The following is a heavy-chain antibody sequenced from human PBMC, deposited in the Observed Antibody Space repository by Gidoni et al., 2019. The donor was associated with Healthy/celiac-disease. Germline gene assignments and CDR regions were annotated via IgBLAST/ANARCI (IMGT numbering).Heavy chain of an antibody. CDR1: GYTFTSYG. CDR3: ARDGPDIVVVPAAILSAPDNWFDP. J-gene: IGHJ5*02. CDR2: ISAYNGNT. D-gene: IGHD2-2*01. V-gene: IGHV1-18*01. Sequence: QVQLVQSGAEVKKPGASVKVSRKASGYTFTSYGISWVRKAPGQGLEWMGWISAYNGNTNYAQKLQGRVTMTTDTSTSTAYMELRSLRSDDTAVYYCARDGPDIVVVPAAILSAPDNWFDPWGQGTLVTVSS.